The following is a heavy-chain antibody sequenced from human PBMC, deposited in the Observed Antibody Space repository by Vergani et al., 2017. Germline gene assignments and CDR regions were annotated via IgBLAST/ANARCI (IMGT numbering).Heavy chain of an antibody. J-gene: IGHJ6*03. CDR3: ARETVVTSWDGYRFHYMDV. CDR2: IHTGGSP. CDR1: GESIRSGSHY. D-gene: IGHD3-16*02. Sequence: QVKLQESGPGLLKPSQTLSLTCTVSGESIRSGSHYWSWIRQPAGKGPEWIGHIHTGGSPDLNPSFKSRVSISVDTSKSQFSLKLNSVTVADTAVYYWARETVVTSWDGYRFHYMDVWGNGTTVTVSS. V-gene: IGHV4-61*02.